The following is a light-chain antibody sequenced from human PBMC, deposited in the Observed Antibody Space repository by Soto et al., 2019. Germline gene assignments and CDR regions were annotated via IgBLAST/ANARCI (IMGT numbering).Light chain of an antibody. CDR2: DAS. V-gene: IGKV3-15*01. CDR1: LGISTS. Sequence: EIVMTQSPATLSVSPGARATLSCRASLGISTSLAWYQQKPGQAPRILIYDASTRATGIPDRFSGSGSGAEFTLNISSLQSEDFAVYYCQHYNHWPPEGTFGPGTRVDI. CDR3: QHYNHWPPEGT. J-gene: IGKJ3*01.